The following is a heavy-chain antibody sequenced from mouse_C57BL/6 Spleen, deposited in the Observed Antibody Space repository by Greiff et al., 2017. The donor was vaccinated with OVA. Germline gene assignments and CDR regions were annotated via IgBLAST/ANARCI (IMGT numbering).Heavy chain of an antibody. D-gene: IGHD1-1*01. CDR3: ARDPHYYGSTSWYFDV. CDR1: GYSITSGYY. CDR2: ISYDGSN. J-gene: IGHJ1*03. Sequence: EVQLVESGPGLVKPSQSLSLTCSVTGYSITSGYYWNWIRQFPGNKLEWMGYISYDGSNNYNPSLKNRISITRDTSKNQFFLKLNSVTTEDTATYYCARDPHYYGSTSWYFDVWGTGTTVTVSS. V-gene: IGHV3-6*01.